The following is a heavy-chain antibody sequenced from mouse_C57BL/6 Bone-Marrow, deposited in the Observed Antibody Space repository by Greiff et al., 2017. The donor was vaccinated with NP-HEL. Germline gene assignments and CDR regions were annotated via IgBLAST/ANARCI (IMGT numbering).Heavy chain of an antibody. CDR2: INPNNGGT. J-gene: IGHJ3*01. V-gene: IGHV1-26*01. CDR1: GYTFTDYY. Sequence: EVQLQQSGPELVKPGASVKISCKASGYTFTDYYMNWVKQSHGKSLEWIGDINPNNGGTSYNQKFKGKATLTVDKSSSTAYMELRSLTSEDSAVYYCARGNDYDVAYWGQGTLVTVAA. D-gene: IGHD2-4*01. CDR3: ARGNDYDVAY.